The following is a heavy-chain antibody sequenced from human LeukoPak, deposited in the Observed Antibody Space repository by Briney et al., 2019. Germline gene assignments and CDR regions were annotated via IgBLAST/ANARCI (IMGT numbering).Heavy chain of an antibody. CDR2: ISYDGSNK. Sequence: GRSLRLSCAASGFTFSRYAMHWGRQAPGKGLEWVAVISYDGSNKYYADSVKGRFTISRDNSKNTLYLQMNSLRAEDTAVYYCARVNDVAYCGGDCYYTHYYFDYWGQGTLVTVSS. CDR3: ARVNDVAYCGGDCYYTHYYFDY. J-gene: IGHJ4*02. CDR1: GFTFSRYA. V-gene: IGHV3-30-3*01. D-gene: IGHD2-21*02.